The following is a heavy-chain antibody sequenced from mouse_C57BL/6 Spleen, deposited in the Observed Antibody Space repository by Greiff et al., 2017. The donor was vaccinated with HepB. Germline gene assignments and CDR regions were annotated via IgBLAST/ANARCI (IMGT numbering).Heavy chain of an antibody. J-gene: IGHJ2*01. Sequence: EVKLMESGGGLVKPGGSLKLSCAASGFTFSSYAMSWVRQTPEKRLEWVATISDGGSYTYYPDNVKGRFTISRDNAKNNLYLQMSHLKSEDTAMYYCARERKTGPYFDYWGQGTTLTVSS. CDR1: GFTFSSYA. V-gene: IGHV5-4*01. CDR2: ISDGGSYT. D-gene: IGHD4-1*01. CDR3: ARERKTGPYFDY.